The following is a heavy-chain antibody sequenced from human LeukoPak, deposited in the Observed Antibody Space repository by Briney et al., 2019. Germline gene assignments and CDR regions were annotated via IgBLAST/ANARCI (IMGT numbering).Heavy chain of an antibody. J-gene: IGHJ4*02. Sequence: ASVKVSCKAPGGTFSSYAISWVRQAPGQGLEWMGGIIPIFGTANYAQKFRGRVTITTDESTSTAYMELSSLRSEDTAVYYCITGTPALYFDYWGQGTLVTVSS. D-gene: IGHD1-7*01. V-gene: IGHV1-69*05. CDR2: IIPIFGTA. CDR3: ITGTPALYFDY. CDR1: GGTFSSYA.